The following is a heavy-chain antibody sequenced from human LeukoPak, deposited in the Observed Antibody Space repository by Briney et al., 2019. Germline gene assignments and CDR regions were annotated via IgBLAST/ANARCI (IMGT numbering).Heavy chain of an antibody. CDR1: GFTFSSSW. Sequence: PGGSLTLSCAASGFTFSSSWMHWVRQAPGKGLVWVSRISYDGSTTNYADSVKGRFTISRDNAKNTLYLQMNSLRAEDTAVYYCARVIRHFDYWGQGTPVTVSS. CDR2: ISYDGSTT. D-gene: IGHD3-16*01. V-gene: IGHV3-74*01. CDR3: ARVIRHFDY. J-gene: IGHJ4*02.